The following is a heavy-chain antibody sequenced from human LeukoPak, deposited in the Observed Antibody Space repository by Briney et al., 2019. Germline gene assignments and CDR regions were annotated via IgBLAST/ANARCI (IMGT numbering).Heavy chain of an antibody. Sequence: SETLSLTCTVSGGSISSGSYYWSWIRQPAGRGREWIGRIYTRGSTHYNPSLKTRVNISVDTSKNQSSLKLSSVTAADTAVYYCAREFGYAVTSLDYWGQGTLVTVSS. V-gene: IGHV4-61*02. CDR3: AREFGYAVTSLDY. J-gene: IGHJ4*02. D-gene: IGHD4-17*01. CDR1: GGSISSGSYY. CDR2: IYTRGST.